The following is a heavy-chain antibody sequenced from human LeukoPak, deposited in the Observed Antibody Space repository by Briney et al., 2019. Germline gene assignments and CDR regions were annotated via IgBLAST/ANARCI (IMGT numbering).Heavy chain of an antibody. V-gene: IGHV1-2*02. D-gene: IGHD5-18*01. CDR3: AREIGGILVFDY. CDR1: GYKFTGYY. J-gene: IGHJ4*02. CDR2: INPNSGDS. Sequence: ASVKVSCKASGYKFTGYYMHWVRQAPGQGLEWMGWINPNSGDSHHAQKFQGRVTMTRNTSISTAYMELSRLRSDDTAVYYCAREIGGILVFDYWGQGTLVTVSS.